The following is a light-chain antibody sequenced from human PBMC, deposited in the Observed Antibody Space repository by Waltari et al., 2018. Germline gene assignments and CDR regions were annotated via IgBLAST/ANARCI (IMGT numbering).Light chain of an antibody. CDR1: SGYVGAYNY. CDR3: SSYTSSRTVV. V-gene: IGLV2-14*01. J-gene: IGLJ1*01. Sequence: QSALTQPASVSGSPGQSIAIPCTGTSGYVGAYNYVYWYQQYPGKAPQVRFYEVTNRPSGVSSRFSGSKSGNTASLTISGLQPDDEADYYCSSYTSSRTVVFGTGTEVTVL. CDR2: EVT.